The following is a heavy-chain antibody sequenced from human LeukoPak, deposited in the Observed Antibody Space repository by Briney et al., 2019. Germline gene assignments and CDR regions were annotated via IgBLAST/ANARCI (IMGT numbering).Heavy chain of an antibody. Sequence: GESLKISCAASGFTFSSYGMHGVRQAPGKALAGVADRCYDGSHKYYADSVKGRFTISRDNSKNTLHLQMNSLRAEDTAVYYCARDLLLWFGELSGDSDYWGQGTLVTVSS. J-gene: IGHJ4*02. D-gene: IGHD3-10*01. CDR2: RCYDGSHK. V-gene: IGHV3-33*01. CDR3: ARDLLLWFGELSGDSDY. CDR1: GFTFSSYG.